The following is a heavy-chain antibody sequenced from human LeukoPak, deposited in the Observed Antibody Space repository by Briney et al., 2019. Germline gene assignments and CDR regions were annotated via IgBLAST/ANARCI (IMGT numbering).Heavy chain of an antibody. V-gene: IGHV1-8*01. D-gene: IGHD1-1*01. Sequence: ASVKVSCKASGYTFTRYHINWVRQATGQGLEWMGWMNPNSANTGYAQKFQGRVTMTRNTSISTAYMELSSLRSEDTAVYYCARKGTDTYYWGQGTLVTVSS. CDR2: MNPNSANT. CDR3: ARKGTDTYY. CDR1: GYTFTRYH. J-gene: IGHJ4*02.